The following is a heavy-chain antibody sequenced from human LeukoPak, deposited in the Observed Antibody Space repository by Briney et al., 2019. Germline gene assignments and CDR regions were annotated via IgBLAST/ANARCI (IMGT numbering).Heavy chain of an antibody. CDR2: TSYDGGIT. CDR3: AREGAFCSGTICYSSFDY. CDR1: GFTLSSYT. J-gene: IGHJ4*02. D-gene: IGHD2-15*01. V-gene: IGHV3-30-3*01. Sequence: GGSLRLSCAASGFTLSSYTMHWVRQAPGKGLEWVAVTSYDGGITFYVDSVKGRFTISRDNSKNTLYLQMNNLRVEDTALYYCAREGAFCSGTICYSSFDYWGQGTLVTVSS.